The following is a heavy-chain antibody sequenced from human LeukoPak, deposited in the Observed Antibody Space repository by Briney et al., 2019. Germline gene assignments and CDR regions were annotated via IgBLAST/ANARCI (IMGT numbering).Heavy chain of an antibody. CDR3: ARDSSSWHNFDY. CDR2: FYHSGST. Sequence: PSETLSLTCAVSGGSISSGGYSWSWIRQPPGKGLEWIGYFYHSGSTNYNPSLKSRVTISVDASKNQFSLKLSSVTAADTAVYYCARDSSSWHNFDYWGQGTLVTVSS. J-gene: IGHJ4*02. V-gene: IGHV4-30-2*01. D-gene: IGHD6-13*01. CDR1: GGSISSGGYS.